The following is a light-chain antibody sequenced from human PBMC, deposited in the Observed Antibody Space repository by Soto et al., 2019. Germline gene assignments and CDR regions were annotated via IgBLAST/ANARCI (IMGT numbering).Light chain of an antibody. J-gene: IGKJ1*01. CDR1: QSVSSSY. CDR2: GAS. Sequence: EIVLTQSPGTLSLSPGERATLSCRASQSVSSSYLAWYQQKPGQAPRLLIYGASSRATGIPDRFSGSGSGTDFTLTISRLEPEDFAVYYCQQYGSSLTVGQWTKVEIK. CDR3: QQYGSSLT. V-gene: IGKV3-20*01.